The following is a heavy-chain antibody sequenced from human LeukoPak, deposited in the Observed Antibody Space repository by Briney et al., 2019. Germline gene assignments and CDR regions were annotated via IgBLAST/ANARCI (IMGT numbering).Heavy chain of an antibody. V-gene: IGHV4-4*07. D-gene: IGHD6-6*01. Sequence: SETLSLTCTVSGASISTYYWSWIRQPVGKGLEWIGHIKTSGSTHYNPSLRSRVTISVDTSKNQFSLRLTSVTAADTAVYYCAREELAARRGAFDIWGQGSVVSVSS. CDR1: GASISTYY. J-gene: IGHJ3*02. CDR3: AREELAARRGAFDI. CDR2: IKTSGST.